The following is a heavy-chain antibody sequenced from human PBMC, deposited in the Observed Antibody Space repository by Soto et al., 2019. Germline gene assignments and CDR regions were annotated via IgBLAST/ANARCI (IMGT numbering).Heavy chain of an antibody. D-gene: IGHD2-2*01. V-gene: IGHV1-2*04. CDR3: ARVPFRTSRIWNAFDI. Sequence: ASVKVSCKASGYTFTGYYMHWVRQAPGQGLEWMGWINPNSGGTNYAQKFQGWVTMTRDTSISTAYMELSRLRSDDTAVYYCARVPFRTSRIWNAFDIWGQGTMVTVSS. J-gene: IGHJ3*02. CDR2: INPNSGGT. CDR1: GYTFTGYY.